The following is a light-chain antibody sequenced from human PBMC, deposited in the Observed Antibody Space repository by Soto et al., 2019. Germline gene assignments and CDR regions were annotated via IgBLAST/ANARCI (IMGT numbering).Light chain of an antibody. CDR1: QSVSSN. Sequence: IVMTQSPATLSVSPGERATLSCRASQSVSSNLAWYQQKPGQAPRLLIYGASTRDTGIPVRFSGSGSGTEFTLTISSLQSEDFAVYYCQQYNNWPGTFGQGTKVEIK. J-gene: IGKJ1*01. CDR2: GAS. CDR3: QQYNNWPGT. V-gene: IGKV3-15*01.